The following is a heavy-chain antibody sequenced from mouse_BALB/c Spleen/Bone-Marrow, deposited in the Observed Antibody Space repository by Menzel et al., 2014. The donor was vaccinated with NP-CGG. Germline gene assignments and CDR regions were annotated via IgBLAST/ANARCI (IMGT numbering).Heavy chain of an antibody. D-gene: IGHD4-1*01. Sequence: VQLKESGAELVRPGALVKLSCKASGFNIKDYYLHWVKQGPEQGLEWIGWIDPEKGNTKYDPKFQGKASIIADTSSNTAYLQLSSLTSEDAAVYYCARGAWARGYFDYWGQGTTLTVSP. CDR2: IDPEKGNT. CDR1: GFNIKDYY. J-gene: IGHJ2*01. CDR3: ARGAWARGYFDY. V-gene: IGHV14-1*02.